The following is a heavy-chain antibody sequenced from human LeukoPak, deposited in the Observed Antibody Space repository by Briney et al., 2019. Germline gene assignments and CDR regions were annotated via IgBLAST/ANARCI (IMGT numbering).Heavy chain of an antibody. V-gene: IGHV1-18*01. CDR3: ARAQSRPPYYGSGSYYNGEDWFDP. CDR2: ITAYNDNT. CDR1: GYTFTSYG. Sequence: ASVKVSCKASGYTFTSYGVSWVRQAPGQGLEWMGWITAYNDNTNYAQKLQGRVTMTTDTSTSTAYMELRSLRSDDTAVYYCARAQSRPPYYGSGSYYNGEDWFDPWGQGTLVTVSS. D-gene: IGHD3-10*01. J-gene: IGHJ5*02.